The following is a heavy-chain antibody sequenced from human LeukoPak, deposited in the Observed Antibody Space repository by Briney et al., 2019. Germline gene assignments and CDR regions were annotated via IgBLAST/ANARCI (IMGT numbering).Heavy chain of an antibody. CDR1: AGTFSSYG. CDR3: ARVGSAGYYYYMDV. V-gene: IGHV1-69*05. J-gene: IGHJ6*03. D-gene: IGHD5-12*01. Sequence: GASVKVSCKASAGTFSSYGISWVRQAPGQVLECMGGIIPIFGTANYAQKFQGRVTITTDESTSTAYMELSSLRSGDTAVYYCARVGSAGYYYYMDVWGKGTTVTVSS. CDR2: IIPIFGTA.